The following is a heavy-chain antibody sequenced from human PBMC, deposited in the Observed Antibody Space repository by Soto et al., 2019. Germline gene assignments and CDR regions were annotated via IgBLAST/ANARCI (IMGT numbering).Heavy chain of an antibody. CDR2: IIPVLGGT. CDR3: ARSRYCCADGYSKYFYRMDV. J-gene: IGHJ6*02. Sequence: QVQLVQSGAEMKRPGSSVKVSCQASGSTFSSYTVSWVRQAPGQGLEWMGRIIPVLGGTNYAQKFKGRVTIPADKSKKSAYLGPSRLGSGATGVYYCARSRYCCADGYSKYFYRMDVWGQGTTVTVSS. D-gene: IGHD2-21*02. V-gene: IGHV1-69*02. CDR1: GSTFSSYT.